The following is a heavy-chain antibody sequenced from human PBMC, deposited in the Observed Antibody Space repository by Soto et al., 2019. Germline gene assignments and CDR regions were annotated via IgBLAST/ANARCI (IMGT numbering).Heavy chain of an antibody. Sequence: EVQLLESGGGLVEPGGSLRLSCAASGFTFSNYAMNWVRQALGKGLEWVSAISGSGGSTYYADSVKGRFPISRDFSKKAVYVQRHRLRVEDTAVYYCTNKAIRGAVAGPQCLYPWCEGNMVTASS. CDR3: TNKAIRGAVAGPQCLYP. V-gene: IGHV3-23*01. CDR2: ISGSGGST. D-gene: IGHD6-19*01. CDR1: GFTFSNYA. J-gene: IGHJ5*02.